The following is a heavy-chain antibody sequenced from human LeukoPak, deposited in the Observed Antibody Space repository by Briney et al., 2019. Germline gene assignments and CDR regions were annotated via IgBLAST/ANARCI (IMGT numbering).Heavy chain of an antibody. CDR3: ARDLGSNWFDP. V-gene: IGHV4-39*07. J-gene: IGHJ5*02. Sequence: SETLSLTCTVSGVSISSSNSYWGWIRQPPGKGLEWIGSIYYSGNTYYNASLKSQVSISIDTSKNQFSLKLSSVTAADTAVYYCARDLGSNWFDPWGQGTLVTVSS. CDR1: GVSISSSNSY. D-gene: IGHD3-10*01. CDR2: IYYSGNT.